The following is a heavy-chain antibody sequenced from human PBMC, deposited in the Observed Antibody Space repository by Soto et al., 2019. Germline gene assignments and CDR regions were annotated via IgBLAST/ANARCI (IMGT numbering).Heavy chain of an antibody. J-gene: IGHJ6*02. CDR3: ARASPVVTDV. V-gene: IGHV4-30-4*01. CDR2: IYYSGST. Sequence: QVQLQESGPGLVKPSQTLSLTCTVSGGSISSGDYYWSWIRQPPGKGLEWIRYIYYSGSTYYNPSLXSXVXIPXDTSKNQFSLKLSSVTAADTAVYYCARASPVVTDVWGQGTTVTVSS. CDR1: GGSISSGDYY. D-gene: IGHD5-18*01.